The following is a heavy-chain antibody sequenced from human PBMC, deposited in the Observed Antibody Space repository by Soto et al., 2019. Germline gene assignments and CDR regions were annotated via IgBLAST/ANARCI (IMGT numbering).Heavy chain of an antibody. D-gene: IGHD2-2*01. CDR1: GGTFSSYA. CDR2: IIPIFGTA. V-gene: IGHV1-69*13. J-gene: IGHJ4*02. CDR3: ARGPHVPVANYFDY. Sequence: SVKVSCKASGGTFSSYAISWVRQAPGQGLEWMGGIIPIFGTANYAQKFQGRVTITADESTSTAYMELSSLRSEDTAVYYCARGPHVPVANYFDYWGQGTLVTVSS.